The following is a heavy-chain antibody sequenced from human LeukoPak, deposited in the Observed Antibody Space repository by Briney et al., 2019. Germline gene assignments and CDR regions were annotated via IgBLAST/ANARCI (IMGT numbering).Heavy chain of an antibody. CDR2: IYYSGST. CDR3: ARGVPRDFWSGFWLEKPDKQGYYFDY. Sequence: PSQTLSLTCTVSGGSISSGGYYWSWIRQHPGKGLEWIGYIYYSGSTYYNPSLKSRVTISVDTSKNQFSLKLSSVTAADTAVYYCARGVPRDFWSGFWLEKPDKQGYYFDYWGQGTLVTVSS. J-gene: IGHJ4*02. CDR1: GGSISSGGYY. D-gene: IGHD3-3*01. V-gene: IGHV4-31*03.